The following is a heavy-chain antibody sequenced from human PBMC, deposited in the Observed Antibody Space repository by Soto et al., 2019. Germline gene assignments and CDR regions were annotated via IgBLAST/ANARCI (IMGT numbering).Heavy chain of an antibody. D-gene: IGHD4-17*01. V-gene: IGHV3-30*18. Sequence: QVQLVESGGGVVQPGRSLRLSCAAAGFTFSRYGMHWVRQAPGKGLEWVAVISYDGSNKYYAYSVKGRFTISRDNSKNTLYLPMNSRRAEDTAVYYCAKDQEWATVTTEVDYWGQGTLGTVSS. J-gene: IGHJ4*02. CDR1: GFTFSRYG. CDR2: ISYDGSNK. CDR3: AKDQEWATVTTEVDY.